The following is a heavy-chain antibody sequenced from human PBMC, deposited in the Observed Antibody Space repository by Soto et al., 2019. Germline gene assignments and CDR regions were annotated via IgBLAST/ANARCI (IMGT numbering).Heavy chain of an antibody. CDR1: GGSISSGGYY. V-gene: IGHV4-31*03. D-gene: IGHD3-10*01. CDR2: IYYSGST. J-gene: IGHJ6*02. CDR3: ARVSVIAMVRGVILYGMDV. Sequence: QVQLQESGPGLVKPSQTLSLTCTVSGGSISSGGYYWSWIRQHPGKGLEWIGYIYYSGSTYYNPSLKSRVTISVDTSKTQLSLKLSSVTAADTAVYYWARVSVIAMVRGVILYGMDVWGQGTTVTVSS.